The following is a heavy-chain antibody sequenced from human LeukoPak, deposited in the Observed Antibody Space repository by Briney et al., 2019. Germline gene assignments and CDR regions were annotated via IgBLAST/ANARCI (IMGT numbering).Heavy chain of an antibody. CDR1: GFTFSSYA. CDR2: ISYDGSNK. D-gene: IGHD2-2*01. Sequence: GGSLRLSCAASGFTFSSYAMHWVRQAPGKGLEWVAVISYDGSNKYYADSVKGRFTISRDNSKNTLYLHMNSLRAEDTAVYYSASLGYIIVGPAGWFDPWGQGTLVTVSS. V-gene: IGHV3-30-3*01. J-gene: IGHJ5*02. CDR3: ASLGYIIVGPAGWFDP.